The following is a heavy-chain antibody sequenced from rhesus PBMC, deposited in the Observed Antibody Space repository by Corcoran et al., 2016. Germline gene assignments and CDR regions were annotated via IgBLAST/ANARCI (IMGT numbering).Heavy chain of an antibody. Sequence: EGQMVESGGDLVQPGGSLRLPCAASGFTFDIYGIHWVRQAPGKGLEWVAVISSDGSNKQYADSVRDRFTISRDNSRNIVYLQMNNLKLEDTAVYYCSRFDVWGPGVLVIVSS. J-gene: IGHJ5-1*01. CDR1: GFTFDIYG. CDR2: ISSDGSNK. CDR3: SRFDV. V-gene: IGHV3-54*02.